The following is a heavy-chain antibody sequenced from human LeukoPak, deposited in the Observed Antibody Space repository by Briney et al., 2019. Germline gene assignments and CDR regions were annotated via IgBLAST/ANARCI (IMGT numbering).Heavy chain of an antibody. CDR1: GFIFSRYS. V-gene: IGHV3-7*04. CDR3: ARHNYYSA. J-gene: IGHJ4*02. D-gene: IGHD3-10*01. Sequence: GGSLRLSCAASGFIFSRYSMSWVRQAPGKGLEWVANIKQDGSEKYYVDSVKGRFTISRDNAKYSLYLQMNSLRAEDTAVYYCARHNYYSAWGQGTLVTVSS. CDR2: IKQDGSEK.